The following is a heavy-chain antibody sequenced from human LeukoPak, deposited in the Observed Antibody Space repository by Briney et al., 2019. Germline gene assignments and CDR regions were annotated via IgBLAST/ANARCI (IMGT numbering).Heavy chain of an antibody. CDR1: GFAIASNC. V-gene: IGHV3-30-3*01. D-gene: IGHD3-3*01. Sequence: LGLSGEASGFAIASNCMRWVRQATGKGLEWVAAIPHDGSNAYYADSVKGRFTISRDDSKNTQYLQMNSLRIEDSAVYYCATGSDFYYASWGQGTLVTVSS. CDR3: ATGSDFYYAS. J-gene: IGHJ5*02. CDR2: IPHDGSNA.